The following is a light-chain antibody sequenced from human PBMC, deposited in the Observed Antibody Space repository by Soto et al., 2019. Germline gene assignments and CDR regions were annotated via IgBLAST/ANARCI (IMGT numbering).Light chain of an antibody. CDR3: CSNAGSYTYV. CDR1: SSDVGGYNF. Sequence: QAVVTQPRSVSGSPGQSVTISCTGTSSDVGGYNFVSWYQQHPGKAPKLMIYDVNKRPSGVPDRFSGSKSGNTASLTISGLQAEDEADYYCCSNAGSYTYVFGTGTKVTVL. V-gene: IGLV2-11*01. J-gene: IGLJ1*01. CDR2: DVN.